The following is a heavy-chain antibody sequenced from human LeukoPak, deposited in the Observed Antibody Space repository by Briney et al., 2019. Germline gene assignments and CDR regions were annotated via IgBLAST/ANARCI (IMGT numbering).Heavy chain of an antibody. Sequence: ASVKVSCKASGYTFTSYGISWVRQAPGQGLEWMGWISAYNGNTNYAQKLQGRVTMTTDTSTSTAYMELRSLRSDDTAVYYCARGRTTVTTYYYYYYMDVWGKGTTVTVSS. CDR1: GYTFTSYG. CDR3: ARGRTTVTTYYYYYYMDV. V-gene: IGHV1-18*01. J-gene: IGHJ6*03. CDR2: ISAYNGNT. D-gene: IGHD4-11*01.